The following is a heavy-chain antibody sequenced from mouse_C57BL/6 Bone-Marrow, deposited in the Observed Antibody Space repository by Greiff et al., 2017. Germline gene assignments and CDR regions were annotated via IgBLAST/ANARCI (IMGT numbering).Heavy chain of an antibody. CDR3: AISAGSSDAWFAY. V-gene: IGHV1-74*01. CDR2: IHPSDSDT. Sequence: QVQLQQPGAELVKPGASVKVSCQASGYTFTSYWMHWVKQRPGQGLEWIGRIHPSDSDTNYNQKFKGKATLTVDKSSSNAYMQLSRLTSEDSAVYYCAISAGSSDAWFAYWGQGTRVTVSA. CDR1: GYTFTSYW. J-gene: IGHJ3*01. D-gene: IGHD1-1*01.